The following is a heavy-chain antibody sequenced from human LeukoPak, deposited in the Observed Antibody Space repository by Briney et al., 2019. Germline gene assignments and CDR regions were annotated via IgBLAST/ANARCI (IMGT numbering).Heavy chain of an antibody. CDR2: INHSGST. V-gene: IGHV4-34*01. D-gene: IGHD3-3*01. Sequence: SETLSLTCAVYGGPFSGYYWSWICQPPGKGLEWIGEINHSGSTNYNPSLKSRVTISVDTSKNQFSLKLSSVTAADTAVYYCARAGMLSIFGVVIDGFDYWGQGTLVTVSS. J-gene: IGHJ4*02. CDR1: GGPFSGYY. CDR3: ARAGMLSIFGVVIDGFDY.